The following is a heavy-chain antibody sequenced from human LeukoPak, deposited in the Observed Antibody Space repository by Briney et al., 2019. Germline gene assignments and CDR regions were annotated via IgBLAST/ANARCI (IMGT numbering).Heavy chain of an antibody. D-gene: IGHD3-10*01. V-gene: IGHV4-39*01. Sequence: SETLSLTCTVSGGSISSSSYYWGWIRQPPGEGLEWIGSIYYSGSTYYNPSLKSRVTISVDTSKNQFSLKLSSVTAADTAVYYCARHSSYYGSGKLYYFDYWGQGTLVTVSS. CDR2: IYYSGST. J-gene: IGHJ4*02. CDR3: ARHSSYYGSGKLYYFDY. CDR1: GGSISSSSYY.